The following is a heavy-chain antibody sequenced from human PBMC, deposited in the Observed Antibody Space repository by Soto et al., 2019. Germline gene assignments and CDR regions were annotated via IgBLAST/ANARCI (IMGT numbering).Heavy chain of an antibody. V-gene: IGHV5-51*01. CDR2: IYPGDSDT. CDR1: GYSFTSYW. CDR3: AASIFYYGMDV. Sequence: GESLKISCKGSGYSFTSYWIGWVRQMPGKGLEWMGIIYPGDSDTKYNPSFQGQVTISADKSITTTYLRWTSLKASDTAIYYCAASIFYYGMDVWSQGTTVTVSS. J-gene: IGHJ6*02.